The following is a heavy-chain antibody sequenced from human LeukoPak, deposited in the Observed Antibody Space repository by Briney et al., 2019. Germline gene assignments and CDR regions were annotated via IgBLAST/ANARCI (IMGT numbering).Heavy chain of an antibody. D-gene: IGHD5-12*01. CDR1: GFTFSSYW. V-gene: IGHV3-7*03. Sequence: PGGSLRLSCAASGFTFSSYWMRWVRQAPGKGLEWVANIKQDGSEKYYVDSVKGRFTISRDNAKNALYRQMTSLTAEDTAVYYCAREDTEHSGYIDYWGQGTLVTVSS. CDR2: IKQDGSEK. J-gene: IGHJ4*02. CDR3: AREDTEHSGYIDY.